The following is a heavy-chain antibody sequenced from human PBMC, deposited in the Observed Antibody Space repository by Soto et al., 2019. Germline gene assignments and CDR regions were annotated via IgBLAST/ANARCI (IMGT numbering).Heavy chain of an antibody. J-gene: IGHJ5*02. V-gene: IGHV3-48*02. CDR1: GFTFSGYI. CDR2: ISSSSSTI. D-gene: IGHD6-19*01. CDR3: ARDQGGVAGTPFHWFDP. Sequence: PGGSLRLSCAASGFTFSGYIMNWVRQSPGKGLEWVSYISSSSSTIYYADSVKGRFTISRDNAKNSLYLQMNSLRDEDTAVYYCARDQGGVAGTPFHWFDPWGQGTLVTVSS.